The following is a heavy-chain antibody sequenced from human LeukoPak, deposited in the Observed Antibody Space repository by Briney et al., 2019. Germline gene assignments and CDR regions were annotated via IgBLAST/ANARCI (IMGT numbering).Heavy chain of an antibody. Sequence: PGGSLRLSCAASGFTFSSYNMNWVRQSPGKGLEWVSSISTSSTYIYYADSVKGRFTISRDNAQNSLYLQMNSLRAEDTAVYYCATSVGVTHSWGQGTLVTVSS. J-gene: IGHJ4*02. D-gene: IGHD1-26*01. V-gene: IGHV3-21*01. CDR2: ISTSSTYI. CDR1: GFTFSSYN. CDR3: ATSVGVTHS.